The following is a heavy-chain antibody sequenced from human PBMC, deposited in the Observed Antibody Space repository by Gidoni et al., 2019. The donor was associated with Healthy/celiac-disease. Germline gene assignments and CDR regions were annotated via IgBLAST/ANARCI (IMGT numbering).Heavy chain of an antibody. Sequence: VQLLESGGGLVQPGGSLSLSRAAPAFTSSSFAIRWVRQSPGKGLEWVSASSGSGGSTYYADSVKGRFTNSRDNSKNTLYLQMNSLRAEDTAVYYCAKDRPHSGSYFDFDYWGQGTLVTVSS. CDR2: SSGSGGST. J-gene: IGHJ4*02. CDR3: AKDRPHSGSYFDFDY. D-gene: IGHD1-26*01. CDR1: AFTSSSFA. V-gene: IGHV3-23*01.